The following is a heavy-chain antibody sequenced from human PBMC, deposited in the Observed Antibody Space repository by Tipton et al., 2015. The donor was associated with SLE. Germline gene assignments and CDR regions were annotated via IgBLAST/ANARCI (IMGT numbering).Heavy chain of an antibody. CDR3: ARDYYDPSESTVEDN. J-gene: IGHJ4*01. CDR1: AYTFTGYY. V-gene: IGHV1-2*02. Sequence: QSGAEVKKPGASVKVSCKASAYTFTGYYFHWVRQAPGQGLEWMGWINPNNGDTKYAQKFQGRVTMTGDTSISTAYTELRRLKSDDTAVYFCARDYYDPSESTVEDNWGQGTLVSVSS. CDR2: INPNNGDT. D-gene: IGHD3-22*01.